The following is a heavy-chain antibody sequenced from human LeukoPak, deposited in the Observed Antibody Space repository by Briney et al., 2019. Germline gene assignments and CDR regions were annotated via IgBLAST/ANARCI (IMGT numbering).Heavy chain of an antibody. CDR1: GFTFSSSG. J-gene: IGHJ4*02. Sequence: GGSLRLSCAASGFTFSSSGMHWVRQAPGKGLEWVTFIRYDGSNKYYADSVKGRFTISRDNSKNTLYLQMNSLRPEDTAVYYCARDRYYGEENDYWGQGTLVTVSS. CDR3: ARDRYYGEENDY. V-gene: IGHV3-30*02. D-gene: IGHD3-10*01. CDR2: IRYDGSNK.